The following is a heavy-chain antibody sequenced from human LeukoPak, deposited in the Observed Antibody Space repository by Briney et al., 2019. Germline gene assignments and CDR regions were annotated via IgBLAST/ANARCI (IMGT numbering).Heavy chain of an antibody. CDR2: IIPIFGTA. D-gene: IGHD3-16*01. J-gene: IGHJ4*02. V-gene: IGHV1-69*13. CDR3: ARGGLPEFIGSLVDPFDY. Sequence: GASVKVSCKASGGTFSSYAISWVRQAPGQGLEWMGGIIPIFGTANYAQKFQGRVTITADESTSTAYMELSSLRSEDTAVYYCARGGLPEFIGSLVDPFDYWGQGTLVTVSS. CDR1: GGTFSSYA.